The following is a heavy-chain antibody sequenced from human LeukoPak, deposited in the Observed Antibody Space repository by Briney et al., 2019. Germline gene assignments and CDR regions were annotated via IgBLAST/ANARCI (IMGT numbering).Heavy chain of an antibody. CDR3: ARSGLYCSGGSCYEGWFDP. D-gene: IGHD2-15*01. Sequence: ASVKVSCKASGYTFSGSYIHWVRQAPGQGLEWMGRINPNSGGTNYAQKFQGRVTMTRDTSISTAYMELSRLRSDDTAVYYCARSGLYCSGGSCYEGWFDPWGQGTLVTVSS. J-gene: IGHJ5*02. CDR2: INPNSGGT. CDR1: GYTFSGSY. V-gene: IGHV1-2*06.